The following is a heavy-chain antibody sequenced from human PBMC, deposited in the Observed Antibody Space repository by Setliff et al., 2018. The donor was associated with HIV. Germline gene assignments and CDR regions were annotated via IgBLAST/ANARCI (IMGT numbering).Heavy chain of an antibody. CDR2: IYHSGTT. V-gene: IGHV4-38-2*01. Sequence: GSLRLSCAASGFTFSSYAMSWVRQAPGKGLEWVGSIYHSGTTYYNPSLKSRVTISVDTSKNQFSLKRSSVTAADTAVYYCARHDSGGYYSLDYWGQGTLVTVSS. CDR1: GFTFSSYA. CDR3: ARHDSGGYYSLDY. J-gene: IGHJ4*02. D-gene: IGHD3-22*01.